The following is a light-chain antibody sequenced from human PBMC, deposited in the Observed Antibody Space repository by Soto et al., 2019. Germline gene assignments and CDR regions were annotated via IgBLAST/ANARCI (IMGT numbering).Light chain of an antibody. CDR2: GAS. Sequence: EIVMTQSPVTLSVSPGERVTLSCRASQNVNINLAWYQQRPGQAPRVLIYGASNRASGIPDRFSGSGSGTDFTLTISSLEPDDFALYYCQQYQDWPPLTFGGVTRVEI. J-gene: IGKJ4*01. CDR3: QQYQDWPPLT. CDR1: QNVNIN. V-gene: IGKV3D-15*01.